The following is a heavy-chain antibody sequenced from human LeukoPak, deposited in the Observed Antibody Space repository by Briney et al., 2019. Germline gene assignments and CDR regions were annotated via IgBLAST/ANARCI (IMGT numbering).Heavy chain of an antibody. Sequence: GGSLRLSCAASGITFSSYGMSWVRQAPGKGLEWVSSISSTGGTTYYADSVKGRFTISRDNSKNTLYLQMNSLRAEDTAAYYCVRDWSLWGQGTLVSVSS. CDR2: ISSTGGTT. V-gene: IGHV3-23*01. CDR3: VRDWSL. J-gene: IGHJ4*02. CDR1: GITFSSYG.